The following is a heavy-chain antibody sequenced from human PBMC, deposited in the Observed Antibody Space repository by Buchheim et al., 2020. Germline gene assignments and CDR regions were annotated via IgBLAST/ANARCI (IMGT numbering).Heavy chain of an antibody. CDR1: GFTFISYS. Sequence: EVQLVESGGGLVQPGGSLRLSCAASGFTFISYSMNWVRQAPGKGLEWVSYISSSSSTIYYADSVKCRFTISRDNANNSLYLQMNSLRDEDTAVYYCARGIVLVPAAMSVGVLGMDVWGQGTT. CDR3: ARGIVLVPAAMSVGVLGMDV. J-gene: IGHJ6*02. CDR2: ISSSSSTI. V-gene: IGHV3-48*02. D-gene: IGHD2-2*01.